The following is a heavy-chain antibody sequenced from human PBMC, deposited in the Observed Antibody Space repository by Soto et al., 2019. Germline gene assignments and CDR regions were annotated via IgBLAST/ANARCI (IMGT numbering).Heavy chain of an antibody. D-gene: IGHD3-3*01. CDR1: GFTFEDHA. Sequence: GGSLRLSCVGSGFTFEDHAMHWVRQGPGKGLEWVSGISWNSDIKGYADSVKGRFTMSRDNVKSSLYLQMSSLRSEDTAVYYCARDMGHYDFWGNNERGLGVWGQGTTVTVSS. J-gene: IGHJ6*02. V-gene: IGHV3-9*01. CDR3: ARDMGHYDFWGNNERGLGV. CDR2: ISWNSDIK.